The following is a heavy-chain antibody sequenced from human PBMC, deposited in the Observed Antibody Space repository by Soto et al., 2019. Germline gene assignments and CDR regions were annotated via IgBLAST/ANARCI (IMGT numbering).Heavy chain of an antibody. V-gene: IGHV4-61*01. CDR1: GGSVSSGSYY. J-gene: IGHJ6*02. Sequence: QVQLQESGPGLVKPSETLSLTCTVSGGSVSSGSYYWSWIRQPPGKGLEWIGYIYYSGSTNYNPSLKSRVTTSVDTSKNQFSLKLSSVTAADTAVYYCARARRFSTERYGMDVWGQGTTVTVSS. CDR3: ARARRFSTERYGMDV. D-gene: IGHD3-3*01. CDR2: IYYSGST.